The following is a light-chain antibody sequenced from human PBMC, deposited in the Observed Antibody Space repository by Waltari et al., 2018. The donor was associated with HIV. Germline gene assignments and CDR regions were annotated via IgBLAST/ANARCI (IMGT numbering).Light chain of an antibody. CDR2: LNSDGSH. V-gene: IGLV4-69*01. CDR1: SVHSSYA. Sequence: QLVLTQSPSASASLGASVKLTCTLSSVHSSYAIAWHQQQPEKGPRYLMNLNSDGSHTKGDGIPDRFSGSSAGAERYLTISSLQSEDEADYYCQSWGPDMGHVFGTGTKVTVL. CDR3: QSWGPDMGHV. J-gene: IGLJ1*01.